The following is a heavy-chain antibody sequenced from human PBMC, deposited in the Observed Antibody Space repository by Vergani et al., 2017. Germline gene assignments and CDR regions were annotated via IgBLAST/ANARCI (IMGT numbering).Heavy chain of an antibody. CDR1: GGSFSGYY. CDR2: INHSGST. D-gene: IGHD2-15*01. V-gene: IGHV4-34*01. CDR3: ARVIIGPGGGNPDY. Sequence: QVQLQQWGAGLLKPSETLSLTCAVYGGSFSGYYWSWIRQPPGNGLEWIGEINHSGSTNYNPSLKSRVTISVDTSKNQFSLKLSSVTAADTAVYYCARVIIGPGGGNPDYWGQGTLVTVSS. J-gene: IGHJ4*02.